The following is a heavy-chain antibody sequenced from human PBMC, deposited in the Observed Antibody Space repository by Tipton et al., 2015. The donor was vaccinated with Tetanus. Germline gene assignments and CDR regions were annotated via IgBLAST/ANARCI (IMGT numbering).Heavy chain of an antibody. V-gene: IGHV3-23*01. CDR3: AKRKADNFGEFDY. J-gene: IGHJ4*02. D-gene: IGHD3-10*01. Sequence: SLRLSCAASGFTFSSYAMSWVRQAPGKGLEWVSAISGSGGSTYYADSVKGRFTISRDNSKNTLYLQMDSLRAEDTAVYYCAKRKADNFGEFDYWGQGTLVTVSS. CDR2: ISGSGGST. CDR1: GFTFSSYA.